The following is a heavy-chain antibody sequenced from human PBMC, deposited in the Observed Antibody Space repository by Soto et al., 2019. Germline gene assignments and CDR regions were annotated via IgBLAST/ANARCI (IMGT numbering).Heavy chain of an antibody. V-gene: IGHV3-66*01. J-gene: IGHJ4*02. CDR1: GFTVNNKY. CDR2: ISSSDNT. CDR3: ATRIIRGGLDY. D-gene: IGHD2-15*01. Sequence: VPLVESGGDLVQPGGSLRLSCAVSGFTVNNKYMTWVRQAPGKGLDWVSLISSSDNTYYADSVKGRFTISRDDSKNTLYLLMNNLRAEDTAVYYCATRIIRGGLDYWGQGTPVTVSS.